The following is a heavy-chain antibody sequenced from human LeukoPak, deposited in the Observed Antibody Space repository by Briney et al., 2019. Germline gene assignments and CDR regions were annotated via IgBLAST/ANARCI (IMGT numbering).Heavy chain of an antibody. CDR1: GYTFTSYD. CDR3: ARGTGYSYGLGNYYYYYMDV. D-gene: IGHD5-18*01. CDR2: MNPNSGNT. J-gene: IGHJ6*03. V-gene: IGHV1-8*01. Sequence: ASVKVSCKASGYTFTSYDINWVRQATGQGLEWTGWMNPNSGNTGYAQKFQGRVTMTRNTSISTAYMELSSLRSEDTAVYYCARGTGYSYGLGNYYYYYMDVWGKGTTVTISS.